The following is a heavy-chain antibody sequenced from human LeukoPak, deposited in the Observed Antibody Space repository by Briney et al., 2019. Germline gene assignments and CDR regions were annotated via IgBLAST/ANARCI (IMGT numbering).Heavy chain of an antibody. CDR2: IYHSGST. CDR3: ARGNYDSSGYYYNYFDY. CDR1: GGSISSGGYS. V-gene: IGHV4-30-2*01. J-gene: IGHJ4*02. Sequence: ASETLSLTCAVSGGSISSGGYSWSWIRQPPGKGLEWIGYIYHSGSTYYNPSLKSRVTISVDRSKNQFSLKLSSVTAADTAVYYCARGNYDSSGYYYNYFDYWGQGTLVTVSS. D-gene: IGHD3-22*01.